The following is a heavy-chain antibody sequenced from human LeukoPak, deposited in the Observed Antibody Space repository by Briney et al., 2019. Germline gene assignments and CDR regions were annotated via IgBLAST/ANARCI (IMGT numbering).Heavy chain of an antibody. CDR1: GXTFSTYW. V-gene: IGHV3-7*04. D-gene: IGHD3-16*01. Sequence: GGSLRLSCAASGXTFSTYWMNWVRQAPGKGLEWVANIKQDGSEKYYVDSVKGRFTISRDNSKNSLYLQMNSLRAEDTAVYYCARGSAYHIYWGQGTLVTVSS. CDR2: IKQDGSEK. CDR3: ARGSAYHIY. J-gene: IGHJ4*02.